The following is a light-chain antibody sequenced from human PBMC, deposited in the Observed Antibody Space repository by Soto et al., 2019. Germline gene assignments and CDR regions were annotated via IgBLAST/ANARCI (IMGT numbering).Light chain of an antibody. J-gene: IGKJ1*01. V-gene: IGKV3-20*01. CDR3: QQYNNWPRT. CDR1: QTIGSRF. Sequence: IVLTQSPGTLSLSPGERATLSCRASQTIGSRFLAWYQLKPGQSPRLLIYGASSRATAIPDRFSGSWSGTDFTLTISSLQSEDFAVYYCQQYNNWPRTFGQGTKVDIK. CDR2: GAS.